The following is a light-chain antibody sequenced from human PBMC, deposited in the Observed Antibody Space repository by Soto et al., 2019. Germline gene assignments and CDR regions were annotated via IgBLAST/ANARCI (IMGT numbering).Light chain of an antibody. CDR1: QTISSS. V-gene: IGKV1-39*01. J-gene: IGKJ2*01. CDR3: QQSYSTLYT. Sequence: DIQMTHSPSSLSASVGDGVTITCRASQTISSSLNWYQQKPGKAPKLLIYTASSLQSGVPSRFSGSGSGTGFTLTIRSLQPEDFATYYCQQSYSTLYTFGQGTKLEIK. CDR2: TAS.